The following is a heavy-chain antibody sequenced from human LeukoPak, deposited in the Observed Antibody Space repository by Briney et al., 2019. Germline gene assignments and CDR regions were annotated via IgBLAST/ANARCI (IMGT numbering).Heavy chain of an antibody. CDR2: IYYSGST. V-gene: IGHV4-39*07. CDR3: ARTDSTNDAFDI. D-gene: IGHD2-2*01. J-gene: IGHJ3*02. Sequence: SETLSLTCTVSGGSISSSSYYWGWIRQPPGKGLEWIGSIYYSGSTYYNPSLKSRVTVSVDTSKNQFSLKLSSVTAADTAVYYCARTDSTNDAFDIWGQGTTVTVSS. CDR1: GGSISSSSYY.